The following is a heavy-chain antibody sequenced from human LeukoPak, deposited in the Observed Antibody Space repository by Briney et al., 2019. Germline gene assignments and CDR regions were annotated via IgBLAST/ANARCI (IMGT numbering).Heavy chain of an antibody. CDR1: GGSISSINW. CDR2: IYHSGST. J-gene: IGHJ4*02. CDR3: ARESGLDGYSAFDY. Sequence: PSGTLSLTWAVSGGSISSINWGGWVRQPPGKGLGWIGEIYHSGSTNYNPSLKSRVTISVDKSKNQFSLKLSSVTAEDTAVYYCARESGLDGYSAFDYWGQGTLVTVSS. D-gene: IGHD5-24*01. V-gene: IGHV4-4*02.